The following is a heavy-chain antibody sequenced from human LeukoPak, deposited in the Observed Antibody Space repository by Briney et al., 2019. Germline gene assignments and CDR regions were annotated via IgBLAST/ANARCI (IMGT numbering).Heavy chain of an antibody. Sequence: GGSLRLSCAASGFTFSSYSMNWVRQAPGKGLEWVSYISSSSSTIYYADSVKGRFTISRDNAKNSLYLQMNSLRDEDTAVYYCAKDRGYCSGGSCYFIDYWGQGTLVTVSS. D-gene: IGHD2-15*01. CDR3: AKDRGYCSGGSCYFIDY. CDR1: GFTFSSYS. CDR2: ISSSSSTI. V-gene: IGHV3-48*02. J-gene: IGHJ4*02.